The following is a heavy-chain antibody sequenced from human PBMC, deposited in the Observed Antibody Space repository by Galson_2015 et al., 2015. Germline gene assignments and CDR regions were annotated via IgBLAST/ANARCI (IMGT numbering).Heavy chain of an antibody. CDR1: GFVFSGYG. Sequence: SLRLSCAASGFVFSGYGMHWVRQAPGKGLEWVAVISYDGSKIHYADSVKGRFTISRDNSKNTPYLQMNSLTVEDTAMYYCAKGDSGYDLPPYYYYAMDVWGQGTTVTVSS. J-gene: IGHJ6*02. CDR2: ISYDGSKI. D-gene: IGHD5-12*01. V-gene: IGHV3-30*18. CDR3: AKGDSGYDLPPYYYYAMDV.